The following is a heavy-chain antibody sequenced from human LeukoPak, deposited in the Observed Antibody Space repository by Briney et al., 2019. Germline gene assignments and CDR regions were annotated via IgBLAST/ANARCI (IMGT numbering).Heavy chain of an antibody. CDR1: GFTFSNYA. D-gene: IGHD5-18*01. V-gene: IGHV3-23*01. J-gene: IGHJ4*02. Sequence: GGSLRLSCVASGFTFSNYAMSWVRQAPEKGLDWVSVISGSAHKIRYADSVKGRFTISRDNSENTVYLQMNNLRAEDTALYYCAGRVTGYSSGYVYWGQGTLVTVSS. CDR3: AGRVTGYSSGYVY. CDR2: ISGSAHKI.